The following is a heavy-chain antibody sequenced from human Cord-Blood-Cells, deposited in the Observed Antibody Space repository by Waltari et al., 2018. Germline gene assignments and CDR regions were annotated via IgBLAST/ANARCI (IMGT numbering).Heavy chain of an antibody. CDR1: GGSISSYY. CDR3: ARRETGYSSSWYWYFDL. CDR2: IYYRGST. D-gene: IGHD6-13*01. Sequence: QVQLQESGPGLVKPSETLSLTCTVSGGSISSYYWSWIRQPPGKGLEGIGYIYYRGSTTDNPPRKSRVTIAVDTSKNQFSLKLSAVTAADTAVYYCARRETGYSSSWYWYFDLWGRGTLVTVSS. V-gene: IGHV4-59*08. J-gene: IGHJ2*01.